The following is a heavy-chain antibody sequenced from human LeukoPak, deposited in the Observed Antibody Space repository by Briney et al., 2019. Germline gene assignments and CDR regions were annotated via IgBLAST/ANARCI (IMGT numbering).Heavy chain of an antibody. V-gene: IGHV4-34*01. D-gene: IGHD1-26*01. Sequence: SETLSLTCAVYGGSFSGYYWSWIRQPPGKGLEWIGEINHSGSTNYNPSLKSRVTISVDTSKNQFSLKLSSVTAADTAVYYCARGEEWELLYGYWGQGTLATVSS. CDR1: GGSFSGYY. CDR3: ARGEEWELLYGY. CDR2: INHSGST. J-gene: IGHJ4*02.